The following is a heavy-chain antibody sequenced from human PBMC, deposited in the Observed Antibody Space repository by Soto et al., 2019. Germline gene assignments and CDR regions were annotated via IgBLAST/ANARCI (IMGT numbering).Heavy chain of an antibody. CDR3: ASNGGRSYDILTGYRYYYYGMDV. CDR2: IYYSGST. V-gene: IGHV4-59*01. D-gene: IGHD3-9*01. J-gene: IGHJ6*02. Sequence: KTSETLSLTCTVSGGSISSYYWSWIRQPPGKGLEWIGYIYYSGSTNYNPSLKSRVTISVDTSKNQFSLKLSPVTAADTAVYYCASNGGRSYDILTGYRYYYYGMDVWGQGTTVTVSS. CDR1: GGSISSYY.